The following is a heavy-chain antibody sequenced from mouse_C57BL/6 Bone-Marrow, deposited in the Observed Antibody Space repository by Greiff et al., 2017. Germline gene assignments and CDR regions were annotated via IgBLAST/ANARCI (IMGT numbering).Heavy chain of an antibody. CDR1: GYSITSGYY. D-gene: IGHD1-1*01. J-gene: IGHJ3*01. CDR2: ISYDGSN. V-gene: IGHV3-6*01. CDR3: ARANYGSSYVAWFAY. Sequence: EVQLQESGPGLVKPSQSLSLTCSVTGYSITSGYYWNWIRQFPGNKLEWMGYISYDGSNNYNPSLKNRISITRDTSKNQFFLKLNSVTTEDTATYYCARANYGSSYVAWFAYWGQGTLVTVSA.